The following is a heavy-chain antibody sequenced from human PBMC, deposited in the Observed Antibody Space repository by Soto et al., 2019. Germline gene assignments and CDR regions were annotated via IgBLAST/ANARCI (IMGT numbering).Heavy chain of an antibody. CDR2: MNPNSGNT. CDR1: VYTFTRYV. CDR3: ARGFMTTVPYFDY. Sequence: APVKVSCKAAVYTFTRYVINWVRHATGQGLEWMGWMNPNSGNTGYAQKFQGRVTMTRNTSISTAYMELSSLRSEDTAVYYCARGFMTTVPYFDYWGQGTLVTVSS. V-gene: IGHV1-8*01. D-gene: IGHD4-17*01. J-gene: IGHJ4*02.